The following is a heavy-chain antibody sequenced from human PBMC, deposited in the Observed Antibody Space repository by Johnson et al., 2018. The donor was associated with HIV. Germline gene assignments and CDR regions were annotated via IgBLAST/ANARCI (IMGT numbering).Heavy chain of an antibody. V-gene: IGHV3-11*04. Sequence: QVQLVESGGGLVKPGGSLRLSCVASGFTFSDYYMSWIRQAPGKGLEWVSYISSSGSIIYSADSMQGRFTISRDNAKNSLYLQMNSLRAEDTAGYYCARGDLAAAGNGAFDIWGQGTMVTVSS. CDR3: ARGDLAAAGNGAFDI. J-gene: IGHJ3*02. CDR1: GFTFSDYY. D-gene: IGHD6-13*01. CDR2: ISSSGSII.